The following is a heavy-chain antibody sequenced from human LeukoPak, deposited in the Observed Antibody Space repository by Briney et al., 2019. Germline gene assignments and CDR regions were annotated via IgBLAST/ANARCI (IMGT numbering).Heavy chain of an antibody. CDR1: GFTFSGYW. J-gene: IGHJ6*02. D-gene: IGHD3-3*01. V-gene: IGHV3-74*01. CDR3: ARVEWVGMAHYYGMDV. CDR2: INSDGSGT. Sequence: PGGSLRLSCAASGFTFSGYWMHWVRQAPGKGLVWVSRINSDGSGTVNADSVKGRFTISRDNAKNTLYLQMNSLRAEDTAVYYCARVEWVGMAHYYGMDVWGQGTTVTVSS.